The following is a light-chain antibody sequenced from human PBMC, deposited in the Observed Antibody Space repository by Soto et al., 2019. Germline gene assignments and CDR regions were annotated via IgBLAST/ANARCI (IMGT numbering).Light chain of an antibody. CDR1: EGITND. Sequence: IQLTQSPSSLSAYVGDRLHITSRASEGITNDLAWYQQKPGKPPTLLMYGASTLQSGVPSRFSGSGSGTDFTLTISRLEPEDVAVYYCQRFSSDPRTFGEGTKVDIK. J-gene: IGKJ4*01. CDR2: GAS. V-gene: IGKV1-27*01. CDR3: QRFSSDPRT.